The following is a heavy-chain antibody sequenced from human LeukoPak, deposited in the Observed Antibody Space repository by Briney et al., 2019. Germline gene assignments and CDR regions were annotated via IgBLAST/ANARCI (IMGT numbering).Heavy chain of an antibody. J-gene: IGHJ5*02. CDR3: ANGTNWFDP. V-gene: IGHV4-4*07. D-gene: IGHD1-14*01. CDR2: IYTTGST. CDR1: GGSISSYY. Sequence: KPSETLSLTCTVSGGSISSYYWSWIRQPAGKGLEWIGRIYTTGSTTYNPSLNSRVSISVDTSKNQFSLKLSSVTAADTAVYYCANGTNWFDPWGQGTLVTVSS.